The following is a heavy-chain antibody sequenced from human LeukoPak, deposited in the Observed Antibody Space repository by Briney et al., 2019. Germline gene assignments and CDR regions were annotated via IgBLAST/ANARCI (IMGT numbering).Heavy chain of an antibody. CDR2: IYTNGST. V-gene: IGHV4-4*07. Sequence: PSETLSLTCTVSGGSISSYYWSWIRQPAGKGLEWIGRIYTNGSTNYNPSLKSRVTMSVDTSKNQFSLKLSSVTAADTAVYYCARDIRYFDWLPPYYFDYWGQGTLVTVSS. J-gene: IGHJ4*02. CDR3: ARDIRYFDWLPPYYFDY. CDR1: GGSISSYY. D-gene: IGHD3-9*01.